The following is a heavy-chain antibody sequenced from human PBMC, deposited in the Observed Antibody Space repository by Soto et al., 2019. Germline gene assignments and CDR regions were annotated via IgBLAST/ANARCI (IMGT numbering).Heavy chain of an antibody. V-gene: IGHV3-21*01. CDR2: ISSSSSYI. CDR1: GFTFSSYS. CDR3: ARDLYYYDSSGSGAFDI. Sequence: EVQLVESGGGLVKPGGSLRLSCAASGFTFSSYSMNWVRQAPGKGLEWVSSISSSSSYIYYADSVKGRFTISRDNAKNSLYLQMNSLRAEDTAVYDCARDLYYYDSSGSGAFDIWGQGTMVTVSS. D-gene: IGHD3-22*01. J-gene: IGHJ3*02.